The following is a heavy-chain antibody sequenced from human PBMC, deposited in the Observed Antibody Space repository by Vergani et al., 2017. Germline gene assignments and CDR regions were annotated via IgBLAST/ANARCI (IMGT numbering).Heavy chain of an antibody. CDR2: IYYSGST. Sequence: QVQLQESGPGLVKPSETLSLTCTVSGGSISSYYWSWIRQPPGKGLEWIGYIYYSGSTYYNPSLKSRVTISVDTSKNQFSLKLSSVTAADTAVYYCARSQDIVVVPAAQNNWFDPWGQGTLVTVSS. V-gene: IGHV4-59*08. CDR3: ARSQDIVVVPAAQNNWFDP. D-gene: IGHD2-2*01. CDR1: GGSISSYY. J-gene: IGHJ5*02.